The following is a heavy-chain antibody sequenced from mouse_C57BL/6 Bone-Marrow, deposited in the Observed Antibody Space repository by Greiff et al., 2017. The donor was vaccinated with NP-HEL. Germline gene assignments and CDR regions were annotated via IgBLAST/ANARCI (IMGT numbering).Heavy chain of an antibody. J-gene: IGHJ4*01. CDR2: ISSGGSYT. Sequence: EVQGVESWGDLVKPGGSLKLSCAASGFTFSSYGMSWVRQTPDKRLEWVATISSGGSYTYYPASVKGRFTISRDNAKNTLYLQMSSLKSEDTAMYYCARRELSYAMDYWGQGTSVTVSS. V-gene: IGHV5-6*01. CDR3: ARRELSYAMDY. CDR1: GFTFSSYG. D-gene: IGHD1-1*02.